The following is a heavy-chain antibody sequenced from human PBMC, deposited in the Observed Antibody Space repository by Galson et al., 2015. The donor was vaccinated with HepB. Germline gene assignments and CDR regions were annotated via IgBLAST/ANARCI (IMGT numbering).Heavy chain of an antibody. Sequence: SVKVSCKASGDTFSTYATNWVRQAPGQGLEWMGEIVPILGEPNYAQRFQGRVTITADESTTTVYMDLSSLRPDDTAIYYCARGKGAVTTVGEYYGMDVWGQGTTVTVSS. D-gene: IGHD4-23*01. CDR2: IVPILGEP. V-gene: IGHV1-69*10. CDR3: ARGKGAVTTVGEYYGMDV. J-gene: IGHJ6*02. CDR1: GDTFSTYA.